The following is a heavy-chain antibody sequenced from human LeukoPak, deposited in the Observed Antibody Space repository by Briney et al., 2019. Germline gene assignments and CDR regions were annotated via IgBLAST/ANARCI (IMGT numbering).Heavy chain of an antibody. V-gene: IGHV1-18*01. Sequence: GASVKVSCKASGYIFTNHGISWVRQAPGQGLEWMGWISGYNGNTNYAEKVQGRVTMTADTSSTTVYMELRSLTSDDTATYYCAREKGSGWYFFDSWGQGTPVTVSS. D-gene: IGHD6-19*01. J-gene: IGHJ4*02. CDR3: AREKGSGWYFFDS. CDR2: ISGYNGNT. CDR1: GYIFTNHG.